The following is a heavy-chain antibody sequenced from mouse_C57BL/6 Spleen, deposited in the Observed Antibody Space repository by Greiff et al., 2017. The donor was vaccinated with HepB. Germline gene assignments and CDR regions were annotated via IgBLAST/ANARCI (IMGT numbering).Heavy chain of an antibody. CDR2: IDPSDSYT. Sequence: VKLQQPGAELVMPGASVKLSCKASGYTFTSYWMHWVKQRPGQGLEWIGEIDPSDSYTNYNQKFKGKSTLTVDKSSSTAYMQLSSLTSEDSAVYYCARCLTGTGYFDVWGTGTTVTVSS. D-gene: IGHD4-1*01. CDR1: GYTFTSYW. J-gene: IGHJ1*03. CDR3: ARCLTGTGYFDV. V-gene: IGHV1-69*01.